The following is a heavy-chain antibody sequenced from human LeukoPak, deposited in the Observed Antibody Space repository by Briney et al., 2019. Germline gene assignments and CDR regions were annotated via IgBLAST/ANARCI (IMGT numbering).Heavy chain of an antibody. CDR1: GGSMSSSSYY. D-gene: IGHD6-13*01. J-gene: IGHJ4*02. V-gene: IGHV4-39*01. CDR2: MYYSGST. Sequence: SETLSLTCTVSGGSMSSSSYYWGWIRQPPGKGLEWIGSMYYSGSTYYNPSLKSRVTISADTSKNQFSLKLTSVTAADTAVYYCARHLGSWYARSDYWGQGTLVTVSP. CDR3: ARHLGSWYARSDY.